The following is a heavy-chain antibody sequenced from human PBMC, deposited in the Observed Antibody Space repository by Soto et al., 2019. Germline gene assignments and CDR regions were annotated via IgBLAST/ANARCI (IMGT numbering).Heavy chain of an antibody. V-gene: IGHV4-31*03. CDR2: IYYSGTT. CDR3: ARSAEQRLVTWFDP. CDR1: GGSISSGGYY. Sequence: PSETLSLTCTVSGGSISSGGYYWNWIRQHPEKGLEWIAYIYYSGTTYYNPSLKSRVTITVDTSKNQFSLKLSSVTAADTAVYYCARSAEQRLVTWFDPWGQGTLVTVSS. D-gene: IGHD6-13*01. J-gene: IGHJ5*02.